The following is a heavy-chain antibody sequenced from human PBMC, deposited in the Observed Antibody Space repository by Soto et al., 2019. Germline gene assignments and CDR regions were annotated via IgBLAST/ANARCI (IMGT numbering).Heavy chain of an antibody. CDR1: GGTFYTYT. J-gene: IGHJ4*02. CDR2: ITPIYPTT. V-gene: IGHV1-69*13. D-gene: IGHD3-9*01. Sequence: SVKVSCKASGGTFYTYTFSWVRQAPGQGLEWMGSITPIYPTTNYAERFQGRLTITADGSTRTAYMDLTSLTSEDTAVYYCTTGIYYDILTGYHNVAYWGQGALVTVSS. CDR3: TTGIYYDILTGYHNVAY.